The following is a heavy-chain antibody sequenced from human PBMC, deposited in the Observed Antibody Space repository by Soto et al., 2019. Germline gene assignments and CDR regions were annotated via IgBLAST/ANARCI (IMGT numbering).Heavy chain of an antibody. Sequence: GGSLRLSCAASGFTFSSYAMHWVRQAPGKGLEWVAVISYDGSNKYYADSVKGRFTISRENSKNTLYLQMNSLRAEDTAVYYCARVKVGATTWYYYGMDVWGQGTTVTVSS. D-gene: IGHD1-26*01. CDR2: ISYDGSNK. CDR3: ARVKVGATTWYYYGMDV. CDR1: GFTFSSYA. J-gene: IGHJ6*02. V-gene: IGHV3-30-3*01.